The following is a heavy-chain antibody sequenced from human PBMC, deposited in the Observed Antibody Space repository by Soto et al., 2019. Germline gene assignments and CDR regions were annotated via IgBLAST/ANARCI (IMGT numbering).Heavy chain of an antibody. CDR2: ISGSGGST. Sequence: HPGGSLRLSCAASGFTFSSYAMSWVRQAPGKGLEWVSAISGSGGSTYYADSVKGRFTISRDNSKNTLYLQVNSLRAEDTAVYYCAKKAVLRVYCSGGSCYTDWFDPWGQGTLVTVSS. CDR3: AKKAVLRVYCSGGSCYTDWFDP. V-gene: IGHV3-23*01. D-gene: IGHD2-15*01. CDR1: GFTFSSYA. J-gene: IGHJ5*02.